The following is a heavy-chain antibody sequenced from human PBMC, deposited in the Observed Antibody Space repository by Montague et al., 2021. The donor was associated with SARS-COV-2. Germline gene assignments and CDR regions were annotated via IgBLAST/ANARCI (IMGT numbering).Heavy chain of an antibody. CDR2: IHYGGGT. J-gene: IGHJ4*02. Sequence: SETLSLTCTVSGGSMARSLYYWAWLRQPPGGGLEWIGTIHYGGGTYYNLSLQSRVTISVDTSQNQLSLTLASVTAADTAVYYCANLGYCCDGACFRGGFEFWGQGILVTVSS. CDR3: ANLGYCCDGACFRGGFEF. CDR1: GGSMARSLYY. D-gene: IGHD2-21*02. V-gene: IGHV4-39*01.